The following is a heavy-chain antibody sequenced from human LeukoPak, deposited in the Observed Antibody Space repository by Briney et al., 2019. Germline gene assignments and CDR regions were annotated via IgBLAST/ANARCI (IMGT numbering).Heavy chain of an antibody. CDR3: TRDGGSFCDFDY. CDR2: INTDGRIT. CDR1: GFSFRNYA. D-gene: IGHD1-26*01. J-gene: IGHJ4*02. V-gene: IGHV3-64*02. Sequence: GGSLGLSCVASGFSFRNYAIPWVRQAPGKGLEYVSVINTDGRITYYADSVKGRFTISRDNSKNTVYLQMGSLRGEDMAVYYCTRDGGSFCDFDYWGRGALVTVSS.